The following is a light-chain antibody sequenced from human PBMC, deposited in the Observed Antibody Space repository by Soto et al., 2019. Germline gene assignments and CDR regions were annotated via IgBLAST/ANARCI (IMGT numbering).Light chain of an antibody. J-gene: IGKJ2*03. V-gene: IGKV3-20*01. CDR1: QSVSSNY. CDR2: GTS. Sequence: EIVLTQSPGTLSLSLGERATLSCRASQSVSSNYLAWYQQKPGQAPRLLIYGTSSRATGIPDRFSGSGSGTDFTLTTNRLQPEDFAVYYCQQYGNSPRYSFGQGTKLEI. CDR3: QQYGNSPRYS.